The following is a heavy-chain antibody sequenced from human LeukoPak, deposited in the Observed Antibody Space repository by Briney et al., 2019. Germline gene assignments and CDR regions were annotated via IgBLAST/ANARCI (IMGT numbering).Heavy chain of an antibody. Sequence: PSETLSLTCAVSDDSFSSHYWTWIRQPPGEGLEWIGYISYIGSTNYNPSLKSRVTISIDTSKNQFSLKLSSVTAADTAVYYCARDLVTVTKGSDIWGQGTMVSVSS. CDR3: ARDLVTVTKGSDI. V-gene: IGHV4-59*11. CDR2: ISYIGST. CDR1: DDSFSSHY. J-gene: IGHJ3*02. D-gene: IGHD4-17*01.